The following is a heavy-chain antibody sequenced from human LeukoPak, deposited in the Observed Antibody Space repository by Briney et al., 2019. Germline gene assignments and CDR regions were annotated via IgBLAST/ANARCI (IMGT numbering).Heavy chain of an antibody. V-gene: IGHV4-39*01. CDR1: GGSISSSSYY. CDR3: ARASGYYDSSGYYEYYFDY. D-gene: IGHD3-22*01. CDR2: MCYSGST. Sequence: SETLSLTCTVSGGSISSSSYYWGWIVHPPGNGLEWIGNMCYSGSTYYNPSLKSRVTISVDTSKNQFSLKLSSVTAADTAVSYCARASGYYDSSGYYEYYFDYWGQGTLVTVSS. J-gene: IGHJ4*02.